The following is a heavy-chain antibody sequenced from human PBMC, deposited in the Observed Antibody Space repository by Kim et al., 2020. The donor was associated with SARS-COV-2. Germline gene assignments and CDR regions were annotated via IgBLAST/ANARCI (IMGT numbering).Heavy chain of an antibody. V-gene: IGHV3-30*01. CDR3: AREIVGEDTFDY. J-gene: IGHJ4*02. Sequence: YYADSVKGRFTISRDNSKNTLYLQMNSLRAEDTAVYYCAREIVGEDTFDYWGQGTLVTVSS. D-gene: IGHD1-26*01.